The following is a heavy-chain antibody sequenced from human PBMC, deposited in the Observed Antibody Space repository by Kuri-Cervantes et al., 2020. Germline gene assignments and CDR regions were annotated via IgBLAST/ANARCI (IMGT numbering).Heavy chain of an antibody. V-gene: IGHV3-21*01. CDR3: ARDKSFGTNTQLVVGGVLYYYYGMDV. D-gene: IGHD6-13*01. CDR1: GFTFSSYS. CDR2: ISSSSSYI. J-gene: IGHJ6*02. Sequence: GGSLRLSCAASGFTFSSYSMNWVRQAPGKGLEWVSSISSSSSYIYYADSVKGRFTISRDNAKNSLYLQMNSLRAEDTAVYYCARDKSFGTNTQLVVGGVLYYYYGMDVWGRGTTVTVSS.